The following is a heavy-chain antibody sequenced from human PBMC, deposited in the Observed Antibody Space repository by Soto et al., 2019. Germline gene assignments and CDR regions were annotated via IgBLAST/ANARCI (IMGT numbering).Heavy chain of an antibody. CDR1: GFTVSNNY. Sequence: PGGSLRLSCAASGFTVSNNYMSWVRQAPGKGLEWVSVIFSGGITYYADFVGGRFTISRDNSKNTLYLQMKSLRAEDTAVYYCARGMVEMATIPFDYWGQGTLVTVSS. CDR2: IFSGGIT. D-gene: IGHD5-12*01. CDR3: ARGMVEMATIPFDY. J-gene: IGHJ4*02. V-gene: IGHV3-53*01.